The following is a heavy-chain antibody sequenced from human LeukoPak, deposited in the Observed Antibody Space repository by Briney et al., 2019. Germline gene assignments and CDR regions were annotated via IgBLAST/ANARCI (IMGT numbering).Heavy chain of an antibody. CDR3: SKAYSGSSWDRFDS. Sequence: PGGSLRLSCSASGFTFNKYAMQWVRQVPGKGLEWVSGISWNSASIKYADSVKGRFITSRDNAKNSLYLQMNSLRLEDTAFYFCSKAYSGSSWDRFDSWGQGALATVSS. CDR2: ISWNSASI. D-gene: IGHD1-26*01. J-gene: IGHJ4*02. V-gene: IGHV3-9*01. CDR1: GFTFNKYA.